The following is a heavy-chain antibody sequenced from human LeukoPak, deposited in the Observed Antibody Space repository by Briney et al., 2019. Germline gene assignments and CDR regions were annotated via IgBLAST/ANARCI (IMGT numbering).Heavy chain of an antibody. J-gene: IGHJ4*02. Sequence: ASVKVSCKVSGYTLTELSMHWVRQAPGKGLEWMGGFDPEDGETIYAQKFQGRVTMTEDTSTDTAYMELSSLRSEDTAVYYCATGSDNYYGSGSRELDYWGQGTLVTVSS. CDR2: FDPEDGET. D-gene: IGHD3-10*01. CDR1: GYTLTELS. CDR3: ATGSDNYYGSGSRELDY. V-gene: IGHV1-24*01.